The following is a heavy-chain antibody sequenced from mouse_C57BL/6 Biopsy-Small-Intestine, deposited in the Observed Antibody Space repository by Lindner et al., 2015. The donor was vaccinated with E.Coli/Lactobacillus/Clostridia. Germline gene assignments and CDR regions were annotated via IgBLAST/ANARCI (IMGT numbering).Heavy chain of an antibody. CDR1: GFTFSSYA. J-gene: IGHJ4*01. V-gene: IGHV5-4*01. CDR2: ISDGGSYT. Sequence: VQLQESGGGLVKPGGSPKLSCAASGFTFSSYAMSWVRQTPEKRLEWVATISDGGSYTYYPDNVKGRFTISIDNAKNNLYLQMSHLKSEDTAMYYCARSSITTVVEGMDYWGQGTSVTVSS. D-gene: IGHD1-1*01. CDR3: ARSSITTVVEGMDY.